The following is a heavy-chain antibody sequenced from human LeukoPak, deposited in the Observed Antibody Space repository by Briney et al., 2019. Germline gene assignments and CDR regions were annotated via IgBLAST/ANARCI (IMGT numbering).Heavy chain of an antibody. Sequence: GGSLRLSCAASRLTFSSYAMSWVRQAPGKGLEWVSSISGSGGSTYYADSVKGRFTISRDNSKNTLYLQMNSLRAEDTAVYYCAKFYTPNYYDSSGYYWGFDYWGQGTLVTVSS. J-gene: IGHJ4*02. CDR3: AKFYTPNYYDSSGYYWGFDY. D-gene: IGHD3-22*01. CDR1: RLTFSSYA. CDR2: ISGSGGST. V-gene: IGHV3-23*01.